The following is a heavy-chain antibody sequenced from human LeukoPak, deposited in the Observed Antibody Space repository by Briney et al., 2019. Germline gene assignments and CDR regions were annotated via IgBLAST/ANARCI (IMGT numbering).Heavy chain of an antibody. CDR2: IFYTGST. Sequence: LGTLSLTCTVSGGSLSTSSLYWGWVRQPPGEGLGGIGSIFYTGSTYYNPSLESRITFSLDTSKNQFSLKLSSVTAADTAVYYCMGDLSTLGRQIDYWGQGTLVTVSS. J-gene: IGHJ4*02. D-gene: IGHD3-16*01. CDR1: GGSLSTSSLY. V-gene: IGHV4-39*07. CDR3: MGDLSTLGRQIDY.